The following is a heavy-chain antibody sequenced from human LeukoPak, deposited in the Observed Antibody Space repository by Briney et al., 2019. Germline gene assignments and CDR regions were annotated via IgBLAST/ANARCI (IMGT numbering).Heavy chain of an antibody. CDR3: ANLNYYDSSGPTY. V-gene: IGHV3-7*01. CDR2: IKQDGSEK. CDR1: GFTFSSYW. Sequence: PGGSLRLSCAASGFTFSSYWMSWVRQAPGKGLEWVANIKQDGSEKYYVDSVKGRFTISRDNAKNSLYLQMNSLRAEDTAVYYCANLNYYDSSGPTYWGQGTLVTVSS. J-gene: IGHJ4*02. D-gene: IGHD3-22*01.